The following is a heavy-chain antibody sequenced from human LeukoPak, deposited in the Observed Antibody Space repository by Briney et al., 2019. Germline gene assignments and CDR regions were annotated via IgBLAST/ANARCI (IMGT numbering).Heavy chain of an antibody. CDR2: INPSGGST. V-gene: IGHV1-46*01. CDR3: ARDHGDYGGNSVFDY. D-gene: IGHD4-23*01. J-gene: IGHJ4*02. Sequence: ASVKVSCKVSGYTLTELSMHWVRQAPGQGLEWMGIINPSGGSTSYAQKFQGRVTMTRDTSTSTVYMELSSLRSEDTAVYYCARDHGDYGGNSVFDYWGQGTLVTVSS. CDR1: GYTLTELS.